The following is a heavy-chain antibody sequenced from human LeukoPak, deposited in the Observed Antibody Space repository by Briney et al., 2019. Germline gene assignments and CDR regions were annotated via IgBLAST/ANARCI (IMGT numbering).Heavy chain of an antibody. V-gene: IGHV4-4*02. CDR1: GVSISSSEW. Sequence: SETLSLTCAVSGVSISSSEWWIWVRQPPGQGLEWIGEIHRAGRTRYNPSLKSRVTISMGYPKNQFSLELTSVTAADTAIYYCGKTDIYFNPIDYWGPGSLVTVSS. CDR3: GKTDIYFNPIDY. J-gene: IGHJ4*02. CDR2: IHRAGRT. D-gene: IGHD3-9*01.